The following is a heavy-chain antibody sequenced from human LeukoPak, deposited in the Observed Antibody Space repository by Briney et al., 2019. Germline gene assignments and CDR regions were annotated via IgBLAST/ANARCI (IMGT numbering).Heavy chain of an antibody. CDR3: ARVLTAAGLDF. V-gene: IGHV4-39*07. CDR2: IHSDGRT. Sequence: SETLSLTCSVSGGSISGSRTWGWVRQASGKGLEWIGNIHSDGRTAPNPSLRCRVTLSLGTSTNQFSLKMNSVTAADTALYYCARVLTAAGLDFWGQGILVSISS. D-gene: IGHD6-25*01. CDR1: GGSISGSRT. J-gene: IGHJ4*02.